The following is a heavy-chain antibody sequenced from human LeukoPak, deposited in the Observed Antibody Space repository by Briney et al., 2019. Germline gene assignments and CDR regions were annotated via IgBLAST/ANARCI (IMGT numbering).Heavy chain of an antibody. J-gene: IGHJ3*02. Sequence: GGSLRLSCVASGFTFRSYWMSWVRQAPGKGLEWLATKKPDGSDKYYVDSVKGRFSISRDSAKNSLYLQMNSLRVEDTALYYCARDHYRIEIWGQGTKVTVSS. CDR3: ARDHYRIEI. CDR1: GFTFRSYW. D-gene: IGHD1-26*01. CDR2: KKPDGSDK. V-gene: IGHV3-7*01.